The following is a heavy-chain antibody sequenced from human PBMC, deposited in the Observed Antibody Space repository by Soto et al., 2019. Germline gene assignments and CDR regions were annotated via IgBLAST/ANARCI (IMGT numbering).Heavy chain of an antibody. CDR2: ISAYNGNT. D-gene: IGHD1-26*01. CDR3: ARDLGRRSVLVGTRDY. V-gene: IGHV1-18*04. CDR1: GYTFTSYG. J-gene: IGHJ4*02. Sequence: ASVKVSCKASGYTFTSYGISLVRQAPGQGLEWMGWISAYNGNTNYAQKLQGRVTMTTDTSTSTAYMQLRSLRSDDTAVYYCARDLGRRSVLVGTRDYWGQGTLVTVSS.